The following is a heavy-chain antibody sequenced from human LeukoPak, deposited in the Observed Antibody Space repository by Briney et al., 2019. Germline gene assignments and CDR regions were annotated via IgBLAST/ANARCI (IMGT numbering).Heavy chain of an antibody. CDR1: GFTFSSYA. J-gene: IGHJ6*03. CDR3: ARGDGSGSYYPYYYYYYYMDV. Sequence: PGRSLRLSCAASGFTFSSYAMHWVRQAPGKGLEWVAVISYDGSNKYYADSVKGRFTISRDNSKNTLYLQMNSLRAEDTAVYYCARGDGSGSYYPYYYYYYYMDVWGKGTTVTVSS. D-gene: IGHD3-10*01. CDR2: ISYDGSNK. V-gene: IGHV3-30*04.